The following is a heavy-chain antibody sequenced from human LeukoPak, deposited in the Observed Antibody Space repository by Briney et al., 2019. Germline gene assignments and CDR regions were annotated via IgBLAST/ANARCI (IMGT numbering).Heavy chain of an antibody. Sequence: SETLSLTCSVSGGSINNYYWTLIRQPAGKGLEWIGHISTLGSTNYNPSLKSRVSMSVDTSNYHFSLKLSFVTAADTAIYYCARVAQYLVGASSTAFFEYWGQGTLVTVSS. CDR3: ARVAQYLVGASSTAFFEY. V-gene: IGHV4-4*07. CDR1: GGSINNYY. CDR2: ISTLGST. J-gene: IGHJ4*02. D-gene: IGHD1-26*01.